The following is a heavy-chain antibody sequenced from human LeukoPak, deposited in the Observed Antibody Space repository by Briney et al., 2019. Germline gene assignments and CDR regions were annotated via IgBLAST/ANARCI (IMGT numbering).Heavy chain of an antibody. D-gene: IGHD3-10*01. CDR2: IYSDGST. Sequence: GGSLRLSCAASGFTVSSNYMSWVRQAPGKGLEWVSVIYSDGSTYYADSVKGRFTISRDNSKNTLYFQMNSLRAEDTAVYYCARDGLYYYGSGSYYTRYYYGMDVWGQGTTVTVSS. CDR3: ARDGLYYYGSGSYYTRYYYGMDV. V-gene: IGHV3-66*01. CDR1: GFTVSSNY. J-gene: IGHJ6*02.